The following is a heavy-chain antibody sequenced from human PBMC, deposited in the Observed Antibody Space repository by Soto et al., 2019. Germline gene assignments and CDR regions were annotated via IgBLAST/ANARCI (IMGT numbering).Heavy chain of an antibody. J-gene: IGHJ6*02. D-gene: IGHD6-6*01. CDR2: INPNSGGT. CDR3: ATMYSSSSQLDV. Sequence: ASVKVSCKASGYTFTGYYMHWVRQAPGQGLEWMGWINPNSGGTNYAQKFQGRVTMTRDTSISTAYMELSRLRSDDTAVYYCATMYSSSSQLDVWGQGTTVTVYS. CDR1: GYTFTGYY. V-gene: IGHV1-2*02.